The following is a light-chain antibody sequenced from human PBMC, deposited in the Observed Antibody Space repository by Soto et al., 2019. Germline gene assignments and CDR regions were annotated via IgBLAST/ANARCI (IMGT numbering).Light chain of an antibody. CDR2: GAS. CDR3: QQYGSSPLYA. V-gene: IGKV3-20*01. Sequence: EIVLTQSPGTLSLSPGERATLSCRASQSVKSNYLAWYQQKPGLAPRLLIYGASSRATGILDRFSGSGSGTDFTLSISRLEPEDFAVYYCQQYGSSPLYAFGQGTKLEIK. CDR1: QSVKSNY. J-gene: IGKJ2*01.